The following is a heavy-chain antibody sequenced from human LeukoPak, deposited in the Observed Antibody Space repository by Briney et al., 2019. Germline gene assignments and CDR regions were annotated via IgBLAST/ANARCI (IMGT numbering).Heavy chain of an antibody. CDR2: IIPIFGTA. D-gene: IGHD4-11*01. CDR3: ARGSKLFSENWFDP. J-gene: IGHJ5*02. Sequence: GASVTVSCKASGGTFSSYAISWVRQAPGQGLEWMGGIIPIFGTANYAQKFQGRVTITADESTSTAYMELSSLRSEDTAVYYCARGSKLFSENWFDPWGQGTLVTVSS. V-gene: IGHV1-69*01. CDR1: GGTFSSYA.